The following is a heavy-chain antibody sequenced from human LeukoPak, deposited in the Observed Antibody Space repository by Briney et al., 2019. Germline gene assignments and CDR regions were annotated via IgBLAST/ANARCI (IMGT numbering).Heavy chain of an antibody. Sequence: SETLSLTCTVSGGSISSYYWSWIRQPPGKGLEWIGEINHSGSTNYNPSLKSRVTISVDTSKNQFSLKLSSVTAADTAVYYCARGQYYSDTINYYSRHDAFDIWGQGTMVTVSS. CDR3: ARGQYYSDTINYYSRHDAFDI. CDR1: GGSISSYY. J-gene: IGHJ3*02. V-gene: IGHV4-34*01. CDR2: INHSGST. D-gene: IGHD3-22*01.